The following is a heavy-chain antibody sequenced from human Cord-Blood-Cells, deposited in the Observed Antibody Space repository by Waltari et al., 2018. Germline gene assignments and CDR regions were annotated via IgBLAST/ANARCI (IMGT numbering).Heavy chain of an antibody. CDR3: ARAGGGSGYYYYGMDV. D-gene: IGHD3-16*01. Sequence: QVQLQESGPGLVKPSETLSLTCTVSGGSISSYYWSWIRQPPGKGLEWIGYIYYSGSTHYTPSLKSRVTISVDTSKNQFSLKLSSVTAADTAVYYCARAGGGSGYYYYGMDVWGQGP. V-gene: IGHV4-59*08. J-gene: IGHJ6*02. CDR1: GGSISSYY. CDR2: IYYSGST.